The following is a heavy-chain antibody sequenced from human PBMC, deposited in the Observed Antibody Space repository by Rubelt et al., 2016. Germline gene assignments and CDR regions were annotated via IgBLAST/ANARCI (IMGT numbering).Heavy chain of an antibody. CDR1: GYTFTSYA. Sequence: QVQLVPSGAEVKKPGASVKVSCKASGYTFTSYAIHLVRQAPGHRLEWLGWLNAGNGNHKYSQKFQGRVTITRETSASTAYMELSSLRSEDTAVYYCARAQRIRLLMVYAPTFDYWGQGTLVTVSS. V-gene: IGHV1-3*01. J-gene: IGHJ4*02. D-gene: IGHD2-8*01. CDR3: ARAQRIRLLMVYAPTFDY. CDR2: LNAGNGNH.